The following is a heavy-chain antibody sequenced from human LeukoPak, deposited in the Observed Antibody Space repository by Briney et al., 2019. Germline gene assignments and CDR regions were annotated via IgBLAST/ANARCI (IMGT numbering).Heavy chain of an antibody. Sequence: SETLSLTCAVSGGSISSGGYSWSWIRQPPGKGLEWIGYIYYSGSTNYNPSLKSRVTISVDTSKNQFSLKLSSVTAADTAVYYCAREHYDFWSGRNAGPHNNWFDPWGQGTLVTVSS. J-gene: IGHJ5*02. CDR3: AREHYDFWSGRNAGPHNNWFDP. D-gene: IGHD3-3*01. V-gene: IGHV4-61*08. CDR1: GGSISSGGYS. CDR2: IYYSGST.